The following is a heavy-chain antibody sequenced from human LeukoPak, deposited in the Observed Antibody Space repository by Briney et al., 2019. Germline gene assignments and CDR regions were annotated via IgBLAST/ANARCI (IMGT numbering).Heavy chain of an antibody. V-gene: IGHV1-18*01. Sequence: GTSVKVSCKASGYTFTSYGISWVRQAPGQGLEWMGWISACNGNTNYAQKLQGRVTMTTDTSTSTAYMELRSLRSDDTAVYYCARDSSLGYDYVWGSYRYFDYWGQGTLVTVSS. J-gene: IGHJ4*02. D-gene: IGHD3-16*02. CDR1: GYTFTSYG. CDR2: ISACNGNT. CDR3: ARDSSLGYDYVWGSYRYFDY.